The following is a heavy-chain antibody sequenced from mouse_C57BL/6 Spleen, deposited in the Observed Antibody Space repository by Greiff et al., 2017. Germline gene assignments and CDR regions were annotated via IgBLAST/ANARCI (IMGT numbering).Heavy chain of an antibody. Sequence: VQLQQSGAELVRPGTSVKVSCKASGYAFTNYLIEWVKQRPGQGLEWIGVINPGSGGTNYNEKFKGKATLTADKSSSTAYMQLSSLTSEDSAVYFCVYEYDGAWFAYWGQGTLVTVSA. CDR2: INPGSGGT. CDR1: GYAFTNYL. V-gene: IGHV1-54*01. D-gene: IGHD2-4*01. CDR3: VYEYDGAWFAY. J-gene: IGHJ3*01.